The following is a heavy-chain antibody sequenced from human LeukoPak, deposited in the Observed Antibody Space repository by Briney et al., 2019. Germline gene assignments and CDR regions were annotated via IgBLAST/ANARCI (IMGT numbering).Heavy chain of an antibody. D-gene: IGHD2-21*02. J-gene: IGHJ4*02. V-gene: IGHV4-34*01. Sequence: PSETLSLTCAVYGGSFSGYYWSWIRQPPGKGLEWIGEINHSGSTNYNPSLKSRVTISVDTSKNQFSLKLSSVTAADTAVYYCARGGLGDSSPNDYWGQGTLVTVSS. CDR2: INHSGST. CDR1: GGSFSGYY. CDR3: ARGGLGDSSPNDY.